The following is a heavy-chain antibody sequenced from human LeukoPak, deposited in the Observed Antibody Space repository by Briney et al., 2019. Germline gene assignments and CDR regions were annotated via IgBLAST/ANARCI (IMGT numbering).Heavy chain of an antibody. J-gene: IGHJ3*02. CDR3: ARGGVVTGKIRNDAFDI. V-gene: IGHV4-59*08. Sequence: SETLSLTCTVSGGSITSSYWSWIRQPPGKGLEWIGYLFYSGNTNYNPSLKSRVTISVDTSKNQSSLNLTSVTAADTAVYYCARGGVVTGKIRNDAFDIWGQGTMVTVSS. D-gene: IGHD2-21*02. CDR1: GGSITSSY. CDR2: LFYSGNT.